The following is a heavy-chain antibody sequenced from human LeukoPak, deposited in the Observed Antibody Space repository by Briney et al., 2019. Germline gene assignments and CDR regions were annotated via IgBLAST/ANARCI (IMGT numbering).Heavy chain of an antibody. J-gene: IGHJ4*02. CDR1: GFTFSSCA. CDR3: ATLPNYSYGHPYYFDS. Sequence: ESGGSLRLSCAASGFTFSSCAMSWVRQAPGKGLNWVSAISDSGAYTYYADSVKGRFTISRDNSKNTLYLQMNSLRAEDTAVYYCATLPNYSYGHPYYFDSWGQGTLVTVSS. D-gene: IGHD5-18*01. V-gene: IGHV3-23*01. CDR2: ISDSGAYT.